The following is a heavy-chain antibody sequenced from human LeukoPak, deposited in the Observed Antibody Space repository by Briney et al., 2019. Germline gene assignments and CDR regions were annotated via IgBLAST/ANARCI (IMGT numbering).Heavy chain of an antibody. CDR2: LNTKSGST. Sequence: ASLKLSSTPSGYTFTIYTINSVRQATGQGLEWVLWLNTKSGSTGYEQKFQGRVTITRNTSIRTAYMELSSLRSEDTAVYYCARRDFWSGYFDYWGQGTLVAVSS. V-gene: IGHV1-8*03. CDR1: GYTFTIYT. J-gene: IGHJ4*02. D-gene: IGHD3-3*01. CDR3: ARRDFWSGYFDY.